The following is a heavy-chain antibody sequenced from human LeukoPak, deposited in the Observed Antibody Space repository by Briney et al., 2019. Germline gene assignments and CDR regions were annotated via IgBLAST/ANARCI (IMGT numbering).Heavy chain of an antibody. J-gene: IGHJ4*02. V-gene: IGHV3-15*01. D-gene: IGHD2-2*01. CDR2: IKSKTDGGTT. CDR3: TTEIVPAAIFSGGSFDY. CDR1: GFTFSNAW. Sequence: GGSLRLSCAASGFTFSNAWMSWVRQAPGKGLEWVGRIKSKTDGGTTDYAAPVKGRFTTSRDDSKNTLYLQMNSLKTEDTAVYYCTTEIVPAAIFSGGSFDYWGQGTLVTVSS.